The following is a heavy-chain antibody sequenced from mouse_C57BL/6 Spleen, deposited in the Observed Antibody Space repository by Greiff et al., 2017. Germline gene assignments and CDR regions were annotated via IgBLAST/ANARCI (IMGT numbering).Heavy chain of an antibody. CDR3: ARGSMVVSFYWYFDV. D-gene: IGHD1-1*01. CDR1: GFTFSDYY. CDR2: INYDGSST. V-gene: IGHV5-16*01. Sequence: EVMLVESEGGLVQPGSSMKLSCTASGFTFSDYYMAWVRQVPEKGLEWVANINYDGSSTYYLDSLKSRFIISRDNAKNILYLQMSSLKSEDTATYYCARGSMVVSFYWYFDVWGTGTTVTVSS. J-gene: IGHJ1*03.